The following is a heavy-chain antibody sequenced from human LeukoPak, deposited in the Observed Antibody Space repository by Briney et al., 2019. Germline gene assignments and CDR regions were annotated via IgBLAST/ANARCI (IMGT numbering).Heavy chain of an antibody. Sequence: GGSLRLSCAASGFTFDDYTMHWVRQTPGKGLEWVSLITWDSETTFYADSAKGRFTISRDNSKYSLFLQMNSLRIEDTALYFCAKDRATGFNYFDSWGHGTLVTVSS. CDR1: GFTFDDYT. V-gene: IGHV3-43*01. D-gene: IGHD1-14*01. CDR3: AKDRATGFNYFDS. J-gene: IGHJ4*01. CDR2: ITWDSETT.